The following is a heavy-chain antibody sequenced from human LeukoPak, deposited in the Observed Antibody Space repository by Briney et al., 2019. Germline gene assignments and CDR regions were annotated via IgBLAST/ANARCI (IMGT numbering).Heavy chain of an antibody. CDR3: ARDDSLGATYYY. CDR2: INPNSGGT. Sequence: SVKVSCKASGYTFTGYYMHWVRQAPGQGLEWMGWINPNSGGTNYAQKFQGRVTMTRDTSISTAYMELSRLRSDDTAVYYCARDDSLGATYYYWGQGTLVTVSS. CDR1: GYTFTGYY. J-gene: IGHJ4*02. V-gene: IGHV1-2*02. D-gene: IGHD1-26*01.